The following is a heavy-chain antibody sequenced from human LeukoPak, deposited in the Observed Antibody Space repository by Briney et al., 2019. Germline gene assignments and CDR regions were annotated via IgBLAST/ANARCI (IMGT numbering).Heavy chain of an antibody. CDR1: GGSISSSRCY. CDR3: ASGYHSGRFDY. D-gene: IGHD6-19*01. V-gene: IGHV4-39*01. Sequence: SETLSLTCTVSGGSISSSRCYWGWIRQPPGKGLEWVGSVYYTGSTYYNPSLKSRGTISGDTSKNQFSLKLRSVTAADTAVYYCASGYHSGRFDYWGQGALVAVSP. J-gene: IGHJ4*02. CDR2: VYYTGST.